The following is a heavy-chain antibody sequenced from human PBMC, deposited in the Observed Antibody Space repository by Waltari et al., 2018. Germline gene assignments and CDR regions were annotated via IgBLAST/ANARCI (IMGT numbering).Heavy chain of an antibody. Sequence: EVQLVESGGGLVEPGESLRLSCVASEFIFSGYWMHWVRQVPGKGLMWGALINGDGTSTDYADCAKGRFTGSRDNANSTLNLQMSRLKVEDTGLYYCARDKDFYATGSPLDLWGHGTQVTVSS. J-gene: IGHJ5*02. CDR2: INGDGTST. D-gene: IGHD3-10*01. CDR1: EFIFSGYW. V-gene: IGHV3-74*01. CDR3: ARDKDFYATGSPLDL.